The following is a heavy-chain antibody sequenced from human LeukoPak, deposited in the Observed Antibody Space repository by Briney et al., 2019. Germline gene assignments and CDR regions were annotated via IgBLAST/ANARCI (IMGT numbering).Heavy chain of an antibody. CDR1: GYTFTSYD. J-gene: IGHJ5*02. CDR3: ARVWNPMVRRIRGFDP. CDR2: MNPNSGNT. Sequence: ASVKVSCKASGYTFTSYDINWVRHATGQGLEWMGWMNPNSGNTGYAQKFQGRVTMTRNTSISTAYMELSSLRCEDTAVYYCARVWNPMVRRIRGFDPWGQGTLVTVSS. V-gene: IGHV1-8*01. D-gene: IGHD3-10*01.